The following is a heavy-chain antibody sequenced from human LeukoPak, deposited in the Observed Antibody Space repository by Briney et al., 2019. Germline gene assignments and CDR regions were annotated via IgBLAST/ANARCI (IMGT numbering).Heavy chain of an antibody. Sequence: SETLSLTCAVSGDSISSSNWWSRVRQSPGKGLEWIGEIYHRGRTNYNPSLKSRVTISVDKSKNQFSLRLTSVTAADTAVYYCARNGVPPRAWFDPWGQGTLVTVSS. CDR1: GDSISSSNW. D-gene: IGHD2-8*01. CDR2: IYHRGRT. CDR3: ARNGVPPRAWFDP. V-gene: IGHV4-4*02. J-gene: IGHJ5*02.